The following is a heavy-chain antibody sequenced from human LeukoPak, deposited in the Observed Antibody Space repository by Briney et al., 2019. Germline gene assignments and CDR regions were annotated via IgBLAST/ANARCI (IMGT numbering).Heavy chain of an antibody. Sequence: RGGSLRLSCAASGFTFSRYGMHWVRQAPGKGLEWVASMWYDGSNQDYPDSVKGRFTISRDNSKSTLYLQMNSLRAEDTALYYCARHRDYASGSRTFFFDSWGQGTLVTVSS. CDR3: ARHRDYASGSRTFFFDS. J-gene: IGHJ4*02. CDR2: MWYDGSNQ. CDR1: GFTFSRYG. V-gene: IGHV3-33*01. D-gene: IGHD3-10*01.